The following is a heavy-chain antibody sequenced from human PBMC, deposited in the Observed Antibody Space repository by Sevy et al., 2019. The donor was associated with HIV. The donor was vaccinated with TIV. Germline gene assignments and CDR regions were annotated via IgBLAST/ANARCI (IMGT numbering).Heavy chain of an antibody. Sequence: GGSLRLSCAASGFTFSSFGMYWARQAPGEGLEWVAIIWYDGKNALYADSVKGRFTISRDNSKNTLYLQMNSLRAEDTAVYYCARDLEEWELLYLGYWGQGTLVTVSS. J-gene: IGHJ4*02. CDR1: GFTFSSFG. D-gene: IGHD1-26*01. V-gene: IGHV3-33*01. CDR3: ARDLEEWELLYLGY. CDR2: IWYDGKNA.